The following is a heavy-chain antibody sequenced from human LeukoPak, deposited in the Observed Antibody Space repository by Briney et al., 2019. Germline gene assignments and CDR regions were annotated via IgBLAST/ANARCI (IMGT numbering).Heavy chain of an antibody. CDR2: IVVGSGNT. CDR3: AADPYYDFWSGYRSDY. Sequence: GTSVTVSCKASGFTFTSSAMQWVRQARGQRLEWIGWIVVGSGNTNYAQKFQERVTITRDMSTSTAYMELSSLRSEDTAVYYCAADPYYDFWSGYRSDYWGQGTLVTVSS. V-gene: IGHV1-58*02. J-gene: IGHJ4*02. CDR1: GFTFTSSA. D-gene: IGHD3-3*01.